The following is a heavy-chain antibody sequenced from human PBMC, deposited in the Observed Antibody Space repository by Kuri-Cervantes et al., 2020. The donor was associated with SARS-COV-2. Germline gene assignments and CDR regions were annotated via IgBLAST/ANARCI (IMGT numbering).Heavy chain of an antibody. CDR1: GFTISSYT. J-gene: IGHJ4*02. CDR3: ARAGTSGSYLGY. D-gene: IGHD1-26*01. V-gene: IGHV3-21*04. Sequence: GGSLRLTCTASGFTISSYTLTWVRQAPGKGLEWVSSISGSSEYIYYADSVKGRFTISRDNAKNSLYLQMNSLRAEDTAFYYCARAGTSGSYLGYWGQGTLVTVSS. CDR2: ISGSSEYI.